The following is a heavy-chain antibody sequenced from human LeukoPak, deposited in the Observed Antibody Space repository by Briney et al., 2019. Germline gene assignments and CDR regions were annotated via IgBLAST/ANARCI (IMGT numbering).Heavy chain of an antibody. CDR2: ISHDGSNK. CDR1: GFTFSNYA. J-gene: IGHJ6*03. CDR3: ARGSRAIVATKFARGRYMDV. D-gene: IGHD5-12*01. Sequence: HPGGSLRLSCAASGFTFSNYAIHWVRQAPGKGLEWVAVISHDGSNKYYADSVKGRFTISRDNSKNTLYLQMNSLRTEDTAVYYCARGSRAIVATKFARGRYMDVWGKGTTVTVSS. V-gene: IGHV3-30*04.